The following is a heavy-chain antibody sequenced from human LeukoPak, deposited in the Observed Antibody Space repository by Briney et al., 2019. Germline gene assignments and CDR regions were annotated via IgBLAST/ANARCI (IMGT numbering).Heavy chain of an antibody. V-gene: IGHV3-48*04. J-gene: IGHJ4*02. Sequence: PGGSLRLSCVASGFTFSSYNMNWVRQSPGKGLELVSYISSSGNTIYYADSVKGRFTISRDNAKNSLYLQMNTLRPEDTAVYYCARAGYGSGNYFWFFEYWGQGTLVTVSS. CDR3: ARAGYGSGNYFWFFEY. CDR1: GFTFSSYN. CDR2: ISSSGNTI. D-gene: IGHD3-10*01.